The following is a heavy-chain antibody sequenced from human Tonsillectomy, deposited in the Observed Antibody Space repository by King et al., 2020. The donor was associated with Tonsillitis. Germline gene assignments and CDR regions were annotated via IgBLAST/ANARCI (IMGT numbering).Heavy chain of an antibody. D-gene: IGHD6-6*01. CDR1: GFTFGNYW. Sequence: VQLVESGGGLVQPGESLRLSCAASGFTFGNYWMTWVRQAPGKGLEWVANMNEDGSIKYYVDSVRRRFSISRDNAKNSLYLQMNSLRAEDTALYYCARGDSNSGDYWGQGTLVTVSS. CDR3: ARGDSNSGDY. CDR2: MNEDGSIK. J-gene: IGHJ4*02. V-gene: IGHV3-7*03.